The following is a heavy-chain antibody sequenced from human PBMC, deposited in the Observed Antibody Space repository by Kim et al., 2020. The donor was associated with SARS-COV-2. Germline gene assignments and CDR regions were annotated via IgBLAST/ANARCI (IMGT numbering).Heavy chain of an antibody. CDR2: GGST. CDR3: ATSPNRLY. J-gene: IGHJ4*02. Sequence: GGSTFYGDSVKGRFTISRDTSKNTLYLQMNSLRVDDTAVYYCATSPNRLYWGQGTLVTVSS. V-gene: IGHV3-53*01.